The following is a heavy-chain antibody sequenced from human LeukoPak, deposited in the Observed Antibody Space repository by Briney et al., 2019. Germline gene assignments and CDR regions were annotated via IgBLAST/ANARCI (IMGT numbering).Heavy chain of an antibody. J-gene: IGHJ5*02. V-gene: IGHV4-34*01. CDR1: GGSFSGYY. CDR2: INHSGST. CDR3: ARDYEAYGDWFDP. D-gene: IGHD4-17*01. Sequence: SETLSLTCAVYGGSFSGYYWSWLRQPPGKGLEWMGEINHSGSTNYNPSLKSRVTISVDTSKNQFSLQLSSVTAADTAVYYCARDYEAYGDWFDPWGQGTLVTVSS.